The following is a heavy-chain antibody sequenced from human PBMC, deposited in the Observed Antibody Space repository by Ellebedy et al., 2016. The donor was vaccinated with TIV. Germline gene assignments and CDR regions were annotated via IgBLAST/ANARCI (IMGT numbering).Heavy chain of an antibody. J-gene: IGHJ5*02. CDR2: ISYSGST. CDR1: GGSIGGFY. V-gene: IGHV4-59*01. CDR3: ARSNNEVPYSGGHYWFDA. D-gene: IGHD1-26*01. Sequence: SETLSLTCTVSGGSIGGFYWSWIRQSPGKGLEWIGYISYSGSTNSNPSLKSRVTISLETPNNQFTLTLTSVTAADTAVYYCARSNNEVPYSGGHYWFDAWGQGTLVTVSS.